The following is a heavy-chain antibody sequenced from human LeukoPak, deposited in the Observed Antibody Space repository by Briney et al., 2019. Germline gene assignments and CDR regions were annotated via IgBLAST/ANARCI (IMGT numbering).Heavy chain of an antibody. CDR1: GFTLSSYW. CDR2: INQDGSQK. D-gene: IGHD6-6*01. J-gene: IGHJ4*02. V-gene: IGHV3-7*01. Sequence: PGGSLRLSCAASGFTLSSYWMSGVRQAPGKGLEWVANINQDGSQKYYVDSVKGRFTISRDNAKNSLYLQMNSLRAEDTAVYYCARAVAARSSYWGQGTLVTVSS. CDR3: ARAVAARSSY.